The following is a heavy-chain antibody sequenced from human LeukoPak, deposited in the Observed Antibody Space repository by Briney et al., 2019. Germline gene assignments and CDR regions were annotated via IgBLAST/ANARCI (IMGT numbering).Heavy chain of an antibody. D-gene: IGHD3-10*01. CDR3: ARAGSSTYYYGSGSYALNY. J-gene: IGHJ4*02. CDR2: INHSGST. CDR1: GGSFSGYY. V-gene: IGHV4-34*01. Sequence: SETLSLTCAVYGGSFSGYYWSWIRQPPGKGLEWIGEINHSGSTNYNPSLKSRVTISVDTSKNQFSLKLSSVTAADTAVYYCARAGSSTYYYGSGSYALNYWGQGTQVTVSS.